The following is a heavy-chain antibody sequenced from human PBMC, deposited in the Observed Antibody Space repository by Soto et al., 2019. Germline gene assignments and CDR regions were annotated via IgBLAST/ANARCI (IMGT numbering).Heavy chain of an antibody. Sequence: QVTVKESGPVLVKPTETLTLTCTVSGFSLSNAGLGVSWIRQPPGKALEWLAHIFSNDAKSYSTSLKSRLTISKDPSKSQVVLTMTNMDPVDTATYYCASTYSSSWYWFDPWGQGTLVTVSS. J-gene: IGHJ5*02. D-gene: IGHD6-13*01. CDR1: GFSLSNAGLG. CDR2: IFSNDAK. CDR3: ASTYSSSWYWFDP. V-gene: IGHV2-26*04.